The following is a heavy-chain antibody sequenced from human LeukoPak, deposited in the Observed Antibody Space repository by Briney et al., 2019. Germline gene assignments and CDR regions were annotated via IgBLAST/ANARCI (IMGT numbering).Heavy chain of an antibody. Sequence: GGSLRLSCAASGFTFSSYWMSWVRQAPGKGLEWVANIKQDGCEKYYVDSVKGRFTISRDNAKNSLYLQMNSLRAEDTAVYYCARGAFGGIKDGMDVWGQGTTVTVSS. CDR1: GFTFSSYW. CDR2: IKQDGCEK. V-gene: IGHV3-7*04. D-gene: IGHD3-16*01. J-gene: IGHJ6*02. CDR3: ARGAFGGIKDGMDV.